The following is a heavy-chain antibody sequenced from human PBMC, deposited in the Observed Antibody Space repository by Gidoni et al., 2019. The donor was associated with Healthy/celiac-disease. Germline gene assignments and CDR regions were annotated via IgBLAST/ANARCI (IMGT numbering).Heavy chain of an antibody. J-gene: IGHJ3*02. V-gene: IGHV3-48*02. CDR2: ISSSSSTI. CDR1: GCTFSSYS. CDR3: ARDLGDYYDSSGYGDHAFDI. D-gene: IGHD3-22*01. Sequence: EVQLVESGGGLVQPGGSLRLSCAASGCTFSSYSMNWVRQAPGKGLEWVSYISSSSSTIYYADSVKGRFTISRDNAKNSLYLQMNSLRDEDTAVYYCARDLGDYYDSSGYGDHAFDIWGQGTMVTVSS.